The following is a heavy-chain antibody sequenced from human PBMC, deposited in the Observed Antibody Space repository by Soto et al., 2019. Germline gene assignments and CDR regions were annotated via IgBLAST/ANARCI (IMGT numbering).Heavy chain of an antibody. CDR3: ARGVMY. CDR2: ISYSGST. Sequence: LSLTCTVSGASISSGVYYWSWIRQHPGKGLEWIGYISYSGSTYYNPSLRSRVTISVDTSKNQFSLKLSSVTAADTAVYYCARGVMYWGQGTLVTVPQ. J-gene: IGHJ4*02. CDR1: GASISSGVYY. V-gene: IGHV4-31*03.